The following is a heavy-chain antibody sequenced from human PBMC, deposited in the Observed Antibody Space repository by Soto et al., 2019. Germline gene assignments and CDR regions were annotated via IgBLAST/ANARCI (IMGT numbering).Heavy chain of an antibody. V-gene: IGHV4-59*01. CDR1: GGSISSYY. D-gene: IGHD6-6*01. J-gene: IGHJ4*02. Sequence: QVQLQESDPGLVKPSETLSLTCTVSGGSISSYYWSWIRQPPGKGLEWIGYIYYSGSTNYNPSLKSRVTISVDTSKNQFSLKLSSVTAADTAVYYCARESGIAARLYYFDYWGQGTLVTVSS. CDR3: ARESGIAARLYYFDY. CDR2: IYYSGST.